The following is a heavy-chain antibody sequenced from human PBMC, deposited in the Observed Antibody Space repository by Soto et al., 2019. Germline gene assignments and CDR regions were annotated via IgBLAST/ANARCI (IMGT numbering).Heavy chain of an antibody. CDR1: GFTFSSYA. J-gene: IGHJ5*02. Sequence: GGSLRLSCAASGFTFSSYAMSWVRQAPGKGLEWVSAISGSGGSTYYADSVKGRFTISRHNSKNTLYLQMNSLRAEDTAVYYCARERIAVAGTEYNWLVPWGQGTLVTVSS. CDR3: ARERIAVAGTEYNWLVP. D-gene: IGHD6-19*01. CDR2: ISGSGGST. V-gene: IGHV3-23*01.